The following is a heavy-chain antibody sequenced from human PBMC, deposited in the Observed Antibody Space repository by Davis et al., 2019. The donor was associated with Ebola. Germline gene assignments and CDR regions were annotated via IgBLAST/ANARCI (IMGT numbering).Heavy chain of an antibody. CDR1: GTSIASDKW. J-gene: IGHJ4*02. CDR3: ATKIPGTTWWPDFNY. D-gene: IGHD2-8*02. Sequence: GSLRLSCAVSGTSIASDKWWCWVRQPPGEGLQWIGEIHHSGSTNYNPSLKSRVTISLDKSKNQFSLRLSSVTAADTAVYFCATKIPGTTWWPDFNYWGQGTLVTVSA. V-gene: IGHV4-4*01. CDR2: IHHSGST.